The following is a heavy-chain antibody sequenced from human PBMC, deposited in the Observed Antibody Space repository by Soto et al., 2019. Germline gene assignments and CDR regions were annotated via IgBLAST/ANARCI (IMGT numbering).Heavy chain of an antibody. CDR2: IYYSGST. V-gene: IGHV4-59*01. D-gene: IGHD5-12*01. CDR1: GGSISSYY. Sequence: SETLSLPCTVSGGSISSYYWSWIRQPPGKGLEWIGYIYYSGSTNYNPSLKSRVTISVDTSKNQFSLKLSSVTAADTAVYYCAREGEMATIDYWGQGTLVTVSS. CDR3: AREGEMATIDY. J-gene: IGHJ4*02.